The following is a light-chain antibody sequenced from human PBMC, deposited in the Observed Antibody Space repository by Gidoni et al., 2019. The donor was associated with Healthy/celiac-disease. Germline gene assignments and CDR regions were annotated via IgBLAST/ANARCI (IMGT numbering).Light chain of an antibody. V-gene: IGKV3D-20*01. CDR2: DAS. J-gene: IGKJ2*01. Sequence: EIVLTQSPATLSLSPGERATLSCGASQSVSSRNLAWYQQKPGLAPRLLIYDASSRATGLPDRFSGSGSGTDFTLTISRLEPEDFAVYYCQQYGSSPYTFGQGTKLEIK. CDR1: QSVSSRN. CDR3: QQYGSSPYT.